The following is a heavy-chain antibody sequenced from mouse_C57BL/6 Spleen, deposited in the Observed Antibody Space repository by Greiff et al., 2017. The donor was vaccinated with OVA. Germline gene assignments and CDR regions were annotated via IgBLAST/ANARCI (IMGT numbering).Heavy chain of an antibody. J-gene: IGHJ2*02. CDR1: GFTLTDYY. CDR2: IRNKANGYTT. CDR3: ARWRTGYFDY. Sequence: EVQRVESGGGLVQPGDSLSLPCAASGFTLTDYYMSWVRQPPGKALEWLGVIRNKANGYTTEYSASVKGRFTISRDNSQSILYLQMNALRAEDSATSYCARWRTGYFDYWGQGTSLTVSS. V-gene: IGHV7-3*01.